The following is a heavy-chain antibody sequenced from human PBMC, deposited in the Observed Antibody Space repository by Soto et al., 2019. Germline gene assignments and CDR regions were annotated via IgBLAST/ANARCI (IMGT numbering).Heavy chain of an antibody. CDR2: INPNSGGT. CDR3: ARGPFQMLDGSGSYLINWLDP. V-gene: IGHV1-2*04. Sequence: ASVKVSCKASGYTFTGYYMHWVRQAPGQGLEWMGWINPNSGGTNYAQKFQGWVTMTRDTSISTAYMELSRLRSDDTAVYYCARGPFQMLDGSGSYLINWLDPWGQGTLVTVS. D-gene: IGHD3-10*01. CDR1: GYTFTGYY. J-gene: IGHJ5*02.